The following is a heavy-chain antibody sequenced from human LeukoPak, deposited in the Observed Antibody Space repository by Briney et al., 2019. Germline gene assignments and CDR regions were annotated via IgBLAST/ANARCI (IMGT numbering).Heavy chain of an antibody. CDR1: GYTFTSYY. J-gene: IGHJ6*04. Sequence: GASVKVSCKASGYTFTSYYMHWVRQAPGQGLEWMGIINPSGGSTSYAQKFQGRVTMTRDMSTSTVYMELSSLRSEDTAVYYCARGGPGYCSGGSCYQVDVWGKGTTVTVSS. D-gene: IGHD2-15*01. CDR3: ARGGPGYCSGGSCYQVDV. V-gene: IGHV1-46*01. CDR2: INPSGGST.